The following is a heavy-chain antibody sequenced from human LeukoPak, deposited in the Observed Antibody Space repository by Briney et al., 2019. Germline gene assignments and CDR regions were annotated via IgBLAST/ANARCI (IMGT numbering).Heavy chain of an antibody. CDR1: NDSIKDYY. Sequence: PSETLSLXCAVSNDSIKDYYWNWIRQPPGKGLEWIGFVSNSGSTNYNPSLKSRVTISIDTSKRQFSLRLTSVTAADTAVYYCARYEVGSSWVQAFDVWGQGTMVTVSS. V-gene: IGHV4-59*01. CDR3: ARYEVGSSWVQAFDV. J-gene: IGHJ3*01. CDR2: VSNSGST. D-gene: IGHD6-13*01.